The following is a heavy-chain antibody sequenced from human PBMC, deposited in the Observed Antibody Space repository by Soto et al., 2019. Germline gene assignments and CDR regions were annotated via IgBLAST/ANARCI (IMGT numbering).Heavy chain of an antibody. CDR2: INPVDDRT. D-gene: IGHD4-4*01. CDR3: AREEMPTVNNYYYYMDV. J-gene: IGHJ6*03. Sequence: ASVKVCCKASGGTFSIYAISCVRQAPGQGLEWMGGINPVDDRTIYAQRFQGRVTMTSDTSTSTVFMEVSSLRSEDTAVYHCAREEMPTVNNYYYYMDVWGKGTTVTVSS. CDR1: GGTFSIYA. V-gene: IGHV1-46*03.